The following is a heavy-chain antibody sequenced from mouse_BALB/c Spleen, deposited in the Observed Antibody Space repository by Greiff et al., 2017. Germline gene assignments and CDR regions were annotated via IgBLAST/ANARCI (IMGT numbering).Heavy chain of an antibody. V-gene: IGHV1S81*02. CDR3: ARDYRSSYWYFDV. Sequence: QVQLQQPGAELVKPGASVKLSCKASGYTFTSYWMHWVKQRPGQGLEWIGEINPSNGRTNYNEKFKSKATLTVDKSSSTAYMQLSSLTSEDSAVYYCARDYRSSYWYFDVWGAGTTVTVSS. CDR2: INPSNGRT. J-gene: IGHJ1*01. D-gene: IGHD2-14*01. CDR1: GYTFTSYW.